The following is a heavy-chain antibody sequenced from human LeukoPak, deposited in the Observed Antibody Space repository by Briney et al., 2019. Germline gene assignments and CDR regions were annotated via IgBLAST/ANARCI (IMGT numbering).Heavy chain of an antibody. D-gene: IGHD5-12*01. J-gene: IGHJ3*02. CDR1: GGSISAYY. V-gene: IGHV4-59*01. Sequence: KSSETLSLTCTVPGGSISAYYWSWIRQPPGKGLEWIGYIYYSGSTNSNPSPKSRVSISVDTSKNQFSLKLSSVTAADKAVYYCARSCRILDIVATIRARLGGNGFDIWGQGTMVTVSS. CDR3: ARSCRILDIVATIRARLGGNGFDI. CDR2: IYYSGST.